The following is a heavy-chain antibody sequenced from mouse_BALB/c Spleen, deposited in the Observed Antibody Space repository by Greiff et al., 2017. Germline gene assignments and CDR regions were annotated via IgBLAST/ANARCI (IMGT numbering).Heavy chain of an antibody. D-gene: IGHD1-1*01. V-gene: IGHV14-3*02. Sequence: EVQLQQSGAELVKPGASVKLSCTASGFNIKDTYMHWVKQRPEQGLEWIGRIDPANGNTKYDPKFQGKATITADTSSNTAYLQLSSLTSEDTAVYYCARGIYYYGSSYVLDYWGQGTTLTVSS. CDR1: GFNIKDTY. CDR3: ARGIYYYGSSYVLDY. CDR2: IDPANGNT. J-gene: IGHJ2*01.